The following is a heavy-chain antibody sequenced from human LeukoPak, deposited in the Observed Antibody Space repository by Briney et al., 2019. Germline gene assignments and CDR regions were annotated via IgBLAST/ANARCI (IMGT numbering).Heavy chain of an antibody. D-gene: IGHD3-9*01. V-gene: IGHV4-39*07. J-gene: IGHJ6*03. CDR2: INHSGST. CDR3: ARGRAIFHHNHYYMDV. Sequence: SETLSLTCTVSGGSISSSSYYWGWIRQPPGKGLEWIGEINHSGSTNYNPSLKSRVAISVDTSKSQFSLNPSSVTAADTAIYYCARGRAIFHHNHYYMDVWGKGTTVTVSS. CDR1: GGSISSSSYY.